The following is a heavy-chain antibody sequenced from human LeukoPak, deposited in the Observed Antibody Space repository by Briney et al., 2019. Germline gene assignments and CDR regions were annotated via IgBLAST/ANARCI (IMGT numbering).Heavy chain of an antibody. CDR1: GGSISSYY. Sequence: PSETLSLTRTVSGGSISSYYWSWIRQPPGKGLEWIGYIYYSGSTYGNPSLKSRVTISRDTSKNQFSLKLSSVTAADTAVYYCARAPPDYVWGSYRLSPYFDYWGQGTLVTVSS. D-gene: IGHD3-16*02. V-gene: IGHV4-59*01. J-gene: IGHJ4*02. CDR3: ARAPPDYVWGSYRLSPYFDY. CDR2: IYYSGST.